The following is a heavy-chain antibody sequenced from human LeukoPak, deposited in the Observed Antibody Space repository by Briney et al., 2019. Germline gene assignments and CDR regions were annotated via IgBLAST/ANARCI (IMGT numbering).Heavy chain of an antibody. D-gene: IGHD3-3*01. J-gene: IGHJ4*02. CDR1: GGSISSYY. CDR3: AIMDFCSGYRNFDY. CDR2: IYYSGST. Sequence: PSETLSLTCTVSGGSISSYYWSWIRQPPGTGLEWIGYIYYSGSTNYNPSLKSRVTISVDTSKNQFSLKLSAVTAADTVVYCCAIMDFCSGYRNFDYWGQGTLVTVSS. V-gene: IGHV4-59*01.